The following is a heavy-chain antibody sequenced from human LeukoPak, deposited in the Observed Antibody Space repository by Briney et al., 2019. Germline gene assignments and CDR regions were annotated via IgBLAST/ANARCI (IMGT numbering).Heavy chain of an antibody. V-gene: IGHV4-39*07. CDR2: INYSGST. J-gene: IGHJ6*03. Sequence: PSETLSLTCTVSGGSISSSSYYWGWIRQPPGKGLEWIGSINYSGSTYYNPSLKSRVTISVDTSKNQFSLRLSSVTAADTAVYYCARVYYGSGSYVGGLPRHYYYYYMDVWGKGTTVTVSS. CDR3: ARVYYGSGSYVGGLPRHYYYYYMDV. D-gene: IGHD3-10*01. CDR1: GGSISSSSYY.